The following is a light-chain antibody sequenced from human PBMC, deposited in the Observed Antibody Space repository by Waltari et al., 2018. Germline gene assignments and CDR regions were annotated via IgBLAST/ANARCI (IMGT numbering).Light chain of an antibody. J-gene: IGKJ1*01. CDR1: QTITSY. V-gene: IGKV1-39*01. CDR2: AAS. Sequence: DIQMPQSPSSMSASVGNRVTITCRASQTITSYLNWYQQKPGKAPKVLIYAASSLQSGVPSRFSGSGSGTDFTLTISSLQPEDFATYYCQQSYTTPRTFGQGTKVEIK. CDR3: QQSYTTPRT.